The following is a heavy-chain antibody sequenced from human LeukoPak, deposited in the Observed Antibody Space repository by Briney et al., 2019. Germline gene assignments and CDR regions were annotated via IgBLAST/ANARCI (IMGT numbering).Heavy chain of an antibody. V-gene: IGHV3-21*01. Sequence: GGSLRLSCAASGFTFSSYEMNWVRQAPGKGLEWVSSIAGSSGYISYADSVKGRFTISRDNAKKSLYLQMTSLTAEDTAVYYCARDRGAYCGGDCYLGFDYWGRGTLVTVSS. D-gene: IGHD2-21*02. CDR3: ARDRGAYCGGDCYLGFDY. J-gene: IGHJ4*01. CDR1: GFTFSSYE. CDR2: IAGSSGYI.